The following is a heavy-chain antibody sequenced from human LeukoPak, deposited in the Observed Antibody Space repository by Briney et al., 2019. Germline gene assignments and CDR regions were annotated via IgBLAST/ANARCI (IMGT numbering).Heavy chain of an antibody. J-gene: IGHJ6*02. CDR2: ISSSSSYI. CDR3: AALRRGKYGMDV. V-gene: IGHV3-21*01. Sequence: PGGSLRLSCAASEFTISSYSMNWVRQAPGKGLEWVSSISSSSSYIYYADSVKGRFTISRDNAKNSLYLQMNSLRAEDTAVYYCAALRRGKYGMDVWGQGTTVTVSS. D-gene: IGHD3-16*01. CDR1: EFTISSYS.